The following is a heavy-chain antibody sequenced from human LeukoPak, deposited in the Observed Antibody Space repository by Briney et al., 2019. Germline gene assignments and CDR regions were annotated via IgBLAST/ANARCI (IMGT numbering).Heavy chain of an antibody. CDR1: GYTFTSYY. CDR2: INPSGGST. J-gene: IGHJ4*02. V-gene: IGHV1-46*01. Sequence: ASVKVSCKASGYTFTSYYMHWVRQAPGQGLEWMGIINPSGGSTSYAQKFQGRVTMTRDMSTSTVYMELSSLRSEDTAVYYCAIFLPHRYYFDYWGQGTLVTVSS. CDR3: AIFLPHRYYFDY.